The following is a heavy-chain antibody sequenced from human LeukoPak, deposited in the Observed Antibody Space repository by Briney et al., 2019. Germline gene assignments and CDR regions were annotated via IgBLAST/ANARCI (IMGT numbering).Heavy chain of an antibody. J-gene: IGHJ5*02. CDR1: GGSISNYY. Sequence: SETLSLTCTVSGGSISNYYWNWIRQPPGKGLEWIGNIYYSGSTNYNPSLKSRVTISVDTSKNQFSLKLTSVTAADTAVYYCARHGVRGAPYNWFDPRGQGTLVTVSS. D-gene: IGHD3-10*01. CDR2: IYYSGST. V-gene: IGHV4-59*08. CDR3: ARHGVRGAPYNWFDP.